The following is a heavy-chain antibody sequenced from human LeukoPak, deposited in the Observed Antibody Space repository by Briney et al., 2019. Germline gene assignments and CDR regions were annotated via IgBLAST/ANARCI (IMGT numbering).Heavy chain of an antibody. D-gene: IGHD1-14*01. CDR3: ARDRKYYYHMDV. V-gene: IGHV4-59*12. J-gene: IGHJ6*03. CDR2: IYYSGST. CDR1: GGSISSYY. Sequence: SETLSLTCTVSGGSISSYYWSWIRQPPGKGLEWIGYIYYSGSTNYNPSLKSRVTISVDTSKNQFSLKLSSVTAADTAVYYCARDRKYYYHMDVWGRGTTVAVSS.